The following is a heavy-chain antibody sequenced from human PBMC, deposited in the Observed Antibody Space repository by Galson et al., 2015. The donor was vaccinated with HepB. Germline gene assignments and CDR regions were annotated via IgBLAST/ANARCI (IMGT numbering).Heavy chain of an antibody. D-gene: IGHD6-19*01. CDR3: ARAGSGWYGAND. J-gene: IGHJ4*02. Sequence: SLRLSCAGSGFTFNIYWMSWVRQAPGKGLEWVANIKTDGSETNYVDSAKGRFTISRDNAKNSLYLQMNSLTVEDTAVYYCARAGSGWYGANDWSQGTLVTVSS. CDR1: GFTFNIYW. V-gene: IGHV3-7*03. CDR2: IKTDGSET.